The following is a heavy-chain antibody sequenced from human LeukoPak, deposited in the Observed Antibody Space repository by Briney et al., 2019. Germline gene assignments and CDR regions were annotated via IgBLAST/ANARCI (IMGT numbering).Heavy chain of an antibody. D-gene: IGHD1-26*01. V-gene: IGHV1-8*01. CDR3: ARSTMGARRRYDY. CDR2: MKPNSGNT. CDR1: EDTFTTYD. J-gene: IGHJ4*02. Sequence: ASVKLSCKASEDTFTTYDVNWGRQATGLGLEWVGWMKPNSGNTGYAQKCQGRVTMTMNSSISTAYMELTSLTSEDTAVYYCARSTMGARRRYDYWGQGTLVTVSS.